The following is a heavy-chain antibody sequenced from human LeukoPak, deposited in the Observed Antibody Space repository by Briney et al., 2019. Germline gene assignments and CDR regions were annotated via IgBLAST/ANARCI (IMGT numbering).Heavy chain of an antibody. CDR2: IYTSGST. J-gene: IGHJ4*02. CDR3: ARDYYDSSGYAEL. V-gene: IGHV4-4*09. Sequence: PSETLSLTCTVSGGSISSYYWSWIRQPPGKGLEWIGYIYTSGSTNYNPSLKCRVTISVDTSKNQFSLKLSSVTAADTAVYYCARDYYDSSGYAELWGQGTLVTVSS. CDR1: GGSISSYY. D-gene: IGHD3-22*01.